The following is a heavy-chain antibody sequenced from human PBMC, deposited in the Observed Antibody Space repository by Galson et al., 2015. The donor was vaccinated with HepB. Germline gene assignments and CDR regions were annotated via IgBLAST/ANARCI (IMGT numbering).Heavy chain of an antibody. J-gene: IGHJ4*02. Sequence: SLRLSCAASGFTFSSYAMHWVRQAAGKGLDFVSAISGHGDSTYYADSVKGRFTISRDNSKNTLYLQMSSLRAEDTALYYCVKCQQGYSGYDYLDYWGQGTLVTVSS. CDR2: ISGHGDST. CDR1: GFTFSSYA. CDR3: VKCQQGYSGYDYLDY. V-gene: IGHV3-64D*06. D-gene: IGHD5-12*01.